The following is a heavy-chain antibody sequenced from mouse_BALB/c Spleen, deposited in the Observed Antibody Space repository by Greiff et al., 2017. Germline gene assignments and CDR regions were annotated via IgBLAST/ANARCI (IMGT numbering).Heavy chain of an antibody. V-gene: IGHV1-5*01. D-gene: IGHD1-1*01. CDR2: IYPGNSDT. J-gene: IGHJ2*01. CDR3: TRWGTTVVAPGFDY. Sequence: EVQLQQSGTVLARPGASVKMSCKASGYTFTSYWMHWVKQRPGQGLEWIGAIYPGNSDTSYNQKFKGKAKLTAVTSTSTAYMELSSLTNEDSAVYYCTRWGTTVVAPGFDYWGQGTTLTVSS. CDR1: GYTFTSYW.